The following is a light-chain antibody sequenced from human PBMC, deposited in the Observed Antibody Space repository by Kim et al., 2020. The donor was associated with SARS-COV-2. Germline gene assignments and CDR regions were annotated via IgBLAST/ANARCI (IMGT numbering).Light chain of an antibody. CDR2: QDT. CDR3: QAWDNTWV. Sequence: SYELTQPPSVSVSPGQTVTITCSGDKLGEKYSSWYQQQPGHAPVLVIYQDTKWPSGIPERFAGSNSGNTATLTISGAQAMDEADYYCQAWDNTWVFGGGTQLTVL. J-gene: IGLJ3*02. V-gene: IGLV3-1*01. CDR1: KLGEKY.